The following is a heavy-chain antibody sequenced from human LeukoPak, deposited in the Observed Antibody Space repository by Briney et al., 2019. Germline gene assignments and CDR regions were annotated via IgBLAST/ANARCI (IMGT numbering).Heavy chain of an antibody. J-gene: IGHJ5*02. Sequence: SETLSLTCAVYGGSFSGYYCSWIRQPPGKGLEWIGEINHSGSTNYNPSLKSRVTISVDTPKNQFSLKLSSVTAADTAVYYCAREGQMYSSSWQGYNWFDPWGQGTLVTVSS. D-gene: IGHD6-13*01. CDR1: GGSFSGYY. CDR2: INHSGST. V-gene: IGHV4-34*01. CDR3: AREGQMYSSSWQGYNWFDP.